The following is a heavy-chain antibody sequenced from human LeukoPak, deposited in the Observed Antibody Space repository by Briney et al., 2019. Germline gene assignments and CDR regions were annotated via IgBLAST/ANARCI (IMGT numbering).Heavy chain of an antibody. CDR3: ARTGSSGPDAFGI. CDR1: GYRFTSYW. CDR2: IYPGDSDT. V-gene: IGHV5-51*01. J-gene: IGHJ3*02. Sequence: GESLKISCKGSGYRFTSYWIGWVRQMPGKGLERMGIIYPGDSDTRYSPSFQGQVTISAVKSISTAYLQWCSLKASDSAMYYCARTGSSGPDAFGIWGQGTMVTVS. D-gene: IGHD1-26*01.